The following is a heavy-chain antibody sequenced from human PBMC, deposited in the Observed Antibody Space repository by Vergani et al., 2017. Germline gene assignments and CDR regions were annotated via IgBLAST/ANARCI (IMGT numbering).Heavy chain of an antibody. CDR1: SYTFTSYG. Sequence: QVQLVQSGAEVKKPGASVKVSCKASSYTFTSYGISWVRQAPGQGLEWMGWISAYNGNTNYAQKLQGRVTMTTDTSTSTAYMELRSLRSDDTAVYYCARGSPPRGYSGYDEPLDPWGQGTLVTVSS. D-gene: IGHD5-12*01. V-gene: IGHV1-18*01. CDR2: ISAYNGNT. J-gene: IGHJ5*02. CDR3: ARGSPPRGYSGYDEPLDP.